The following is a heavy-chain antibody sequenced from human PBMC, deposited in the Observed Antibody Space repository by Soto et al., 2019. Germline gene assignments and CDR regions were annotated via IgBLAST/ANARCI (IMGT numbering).Heavy chain of an antibody. V-gene: IGHV4-31*03. D-gene: IGHD3-10*01. J-gene: IGHJ4*02. Sequence: QVQLQESSQGLVKPSQTLSLTCTVSGGSISSGVYYWSWIRQHPGKGLEWIGYIYYSGSTYYNPSLKSRVTISVDTSKNQFSLKLSSVTAADTAVYYCATYGSGSYKPTTFDYWGQGTLVTVSS. CDR2: IYYSGST. CDR1: GGSISSGVYY. CDR3: ATYGSGSYKPTTFDY.